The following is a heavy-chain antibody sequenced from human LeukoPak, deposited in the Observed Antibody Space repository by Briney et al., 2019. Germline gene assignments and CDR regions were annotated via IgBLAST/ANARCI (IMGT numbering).Heavy chain of an antibody. Sequence: GGSLRLSCLGSGLNFRDYGLSWVRQAPGKGLEWVSGINWDGENTAYADSVKGRFTISRDNAENALYLQMDSLRAEDTALYYCARDLSATWYSLAYWGRGTLVTVSA. J-gene: IGHJ4*02. CDR3: ARDLSATWYSLAY. CDR2: INWDGENT. D-gene: IGHD2-15*01. CDR1: GLNFRDYG. V-gene: IGHV3-20*04.